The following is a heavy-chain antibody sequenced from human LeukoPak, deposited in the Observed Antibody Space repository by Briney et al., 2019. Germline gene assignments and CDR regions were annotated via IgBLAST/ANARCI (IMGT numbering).Heavy chain of an antibody. CDR1: GFIFSSFW. CDR3: ARDGYINGWKFDY. V-gene: IGHV3-7*01. J-gene: IGHJ4*02. Sequence: GGSLRLSCTASGFIFSSFWVSWVRQTPGKGLEWVAYIKQDGDEKYYVDSVKGRFTISRDNAKNSLYLQMNSLRVEDTAVYYCARDGYINGWKFDYWGQGRLVTVSS. D-gene: IGHD6-19*01. CDR2: IKQDGDEK.